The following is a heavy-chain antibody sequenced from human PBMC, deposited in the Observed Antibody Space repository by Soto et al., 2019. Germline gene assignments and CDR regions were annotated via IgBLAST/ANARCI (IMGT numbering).Heavy chain of an antibody. CDR1: GGSFSGYY. Sequence: SETLSLTCAVYGGSFSGYYWSWIRQPQGTGLEWIGEINHSGSTNYNPSLKSRVTISVDTSKNQFSLKLTSVTAADTAVYYCARDEITGLFDYWGQGTLVTVSS. D-gene: IGHD2-8*02. CDR2: INHSGST. J-gene: IGHJ4*02. V-gene: IGHV4-34*01. CDR3: ARDEITGLFDY.